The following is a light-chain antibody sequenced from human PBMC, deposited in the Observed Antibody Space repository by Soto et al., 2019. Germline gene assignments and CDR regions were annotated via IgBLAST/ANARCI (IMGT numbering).Light chain of an antibody. Sequence: DIQMTQSPSSLSGCLGDIVTITCRASQGLTYYLAWYQQKPGKVPKLLIYAAYNLQSGVPSRFSGGGSGADFTLTISSMQTEDVATYYCQKYKSAPLTFGGGNKVDI. CDR2: AAY. CDR1: QGLTYY. V-gene: IGKV1-27*01. CDR3: QKYKSAPLT. J-gene: IGKJ4*01.